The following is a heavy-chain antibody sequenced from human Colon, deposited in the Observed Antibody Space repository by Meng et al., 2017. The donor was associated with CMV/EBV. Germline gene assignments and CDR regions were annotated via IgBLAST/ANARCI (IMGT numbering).Heavy chain of an antibody. J-gene: IGHJ4*02. CDR2: ITSSSSSI. Sequence: GGSLRLSCVASGFTFSSYSMNWVRQAPGKGLEWVSAITSSSSSIYYADSVKGRFTISRDNAKNSLFLQMNSLRAEDSGVYYCATTIVVLPAATTDYWGQGTLVTVSS. CDR1: GFTFSSYS. D-gene: IGHD2-15*01. CDR3: ATTIVVLPAATTDY. V-gene: IGHV3-21*01.